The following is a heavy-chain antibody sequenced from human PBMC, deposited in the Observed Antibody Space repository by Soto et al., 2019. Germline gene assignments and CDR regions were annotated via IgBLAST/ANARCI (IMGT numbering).Heavy chain of an antibody. Sequence: SETLSLTCTVSGGSIYRSGYYWGWIRQPPGRGLEWIGNIDYNGVTYSNPSLKSRVTISRDTSKNQFSLKLTSVTAADTALYYCGKVLVGATGHTDSDSWGPGTLVTVSA. V-gene: IGHV4-39*01. J-gene: IGHJ4*02. CDR2: IDYNGVT. CDR3: GKVLVGATGHTDSDS. CDR1: GGSIYRSGYY. D-gene: IGHD2-15*01.